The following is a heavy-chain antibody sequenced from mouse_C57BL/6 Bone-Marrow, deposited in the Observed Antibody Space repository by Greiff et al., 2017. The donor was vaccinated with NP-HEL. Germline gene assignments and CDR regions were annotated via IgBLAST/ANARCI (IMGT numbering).Heavy chain of an antibody. CDR2: IHPNSGST. J-gene: IGHJ1*03. CDR3: ARWGGVRYWYFDV. D-gene: IGHD2-2*01. V-gene: IGHV1-64*01. Sequence: QVQLQQPGAELVKPGASVKLSCKASGYTFTSYWMHWVKQRPGQGPEWIGMIHPNSGSTNYNEKFKSKATLTVDKSSSTAYMQLSSLTSEDSAVYYCARWGGVRYWYFDVWGTGTTVTVSS. CDR1: GYTFTSYW.